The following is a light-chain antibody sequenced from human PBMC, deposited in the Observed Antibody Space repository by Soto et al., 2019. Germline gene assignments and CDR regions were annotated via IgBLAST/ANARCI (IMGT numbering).Light chain of an antibody. V-gene: IGKV3-11*01. CDR1: QSVSSY. CDR2: DAS. CDR3: QQRSNWPT. Sequence: EIVLTQSPGTLSLSPGERATLSCRASQSVSSYLAWYQQKPGQAPRLLIYDASNRATGIPARFSGSGSGTDFTLTISSLEPEDFAVYYCQQRSNWPTSGQGARLEI. J-gene: IGKJ5*01.